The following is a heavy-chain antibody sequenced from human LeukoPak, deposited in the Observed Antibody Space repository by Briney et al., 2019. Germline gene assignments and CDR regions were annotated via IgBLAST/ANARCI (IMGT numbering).Heavy chain of an antibody. Sequence: PGGSLRLSCAASGFTFDDYAMSWVRQAPGKGLEWVSAISGSGGSTYYADSVKGRFTISRDNSKNTLYLQMNSLRAEGTAVYYCANLYDFWSGYDSYWGQGTLVTVSS. CDR3: ANLYDFWSGYDSY. D-gene: IGHD3-3*01. V-gene: IGHV3-23*01. J-gene: IGHJ4*02. CDR2: ISGSGGST. CDR1: GFTFDDYA.